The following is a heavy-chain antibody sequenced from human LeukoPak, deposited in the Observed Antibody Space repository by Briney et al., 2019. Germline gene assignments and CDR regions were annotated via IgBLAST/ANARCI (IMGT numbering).Heavy chain of an antibody. CDR3: AKRGSVGTLGHFDY. CDR1: GFTFSDYY. J-gene: IGHJ4*02. Sequence: SGGSLRLSCAASGFTFSDYYMSWIRQAPGKGLEWVSGISSNGASTYYVDSVKGRFTISRDNSKNTLFLQMNSLRAEDTAVYYCAKRGSVGTLGHFDYWGQGTLVTVSS. CDR2: ISSNGAST. D-gene: IGHD6-13*01. V-gene: IGHV3-23*01.